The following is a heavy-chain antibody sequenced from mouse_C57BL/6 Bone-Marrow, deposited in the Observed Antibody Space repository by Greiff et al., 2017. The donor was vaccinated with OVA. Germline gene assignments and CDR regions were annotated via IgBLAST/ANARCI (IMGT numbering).Heavy chain of an antibody. J-gene: IGHJ2*01. D-gene: IGHD1-1*01. Sequence: QVQLQQSGAELVKPGASVKISCKASGYAFSSYWMNWVKQRPGKGLEWIGQIYPGDGDTNYNGKFKGKATLTADKSSSTAYMQLSSLTSEDSAVYFCARGYYGSSRDYFDYWGQGTTLTVSS. V-gene: IGHV1-80*01. CDR3: ARGYYGSSRDYFDY. CDR2: IYPGDGDT. CDR1: GYAFSSYW.